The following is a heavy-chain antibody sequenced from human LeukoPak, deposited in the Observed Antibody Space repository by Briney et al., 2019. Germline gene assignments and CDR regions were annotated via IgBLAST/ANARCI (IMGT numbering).Heavy chain of an antibody. Sequence: GESLKISCKGSGYSFTSYWIGWVRQMPGKGLEWMGIIYPGDSDTRYSPSFQGQVTISADKSISTAYLQWSSLKASDTAMYYCARTGPTYPYYYYYMDVWGKGTTVTVSS. CDR1: GYSFTSYW. D-gene: IGHD1-14*01. CDR2: IYPGDSDT. CDR3: ARTGPTYPYYYYYMDV. J-gene: IGHJ6*03. V-gene: IGHV5-51*01.